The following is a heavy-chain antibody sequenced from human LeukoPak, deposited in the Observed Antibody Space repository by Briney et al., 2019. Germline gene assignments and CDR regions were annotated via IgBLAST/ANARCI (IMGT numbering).Heavy chain of an antibody. D-gene: IGHD4-17*01. V-gene: IGHV3-21*01. J-gene: IGHJ4*02. CDR1: GFTFSSYS. Sequence: NPGGSLRLSCAASGFTFSSYSMNWVRQAPGKGLEWVSSIISSSSYIYYADSVKGRFTISRDNAKNSLYLQMNSLRAEDTAVYYCASKGYGDYPFDYWGRGTLVTVSS. CDR3: ASKGYGDYPFDY. CDR2: IISSSSYI.